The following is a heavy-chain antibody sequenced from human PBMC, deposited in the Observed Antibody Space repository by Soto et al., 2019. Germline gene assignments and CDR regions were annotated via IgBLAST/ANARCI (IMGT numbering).Heavy chain of an antibody. Sequence: QVQLVQSGAEVKKPGASVKVSCKVSGYTFTSYDINWVRQATGQGLEWMGWMNPNSGNTVYAQKFQGRVTMTRKTCISTAYMELSSLRSEDTAVYYCASGDDYGGNSGYWGQGTLVTVSS. CDR2: MNPNSGNT. CDR3: ASGDDYGGNSGY. V-gene: IGHV1-8*01. CDR1: GYTFTSYD. D-gene: IGHD4-17*01. J-gene: IGHJ4*02.